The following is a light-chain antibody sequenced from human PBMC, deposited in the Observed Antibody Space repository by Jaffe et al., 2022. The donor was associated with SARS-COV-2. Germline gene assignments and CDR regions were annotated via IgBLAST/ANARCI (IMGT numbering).Light chain of an antibody. V-gene: IGKV1-39*01. CDR1: QSISSY. J-gene: IGKJ4*01. Sequence: DIQMTQSPSSLSASVGDRVTITCRASQSISSYLNWYHQKPGKAPKLLIYAASNLQSGVPSRFSGSGSGTDFTLTISSLQPEDSATYYCQQSYSTPLTFGGGTKVEI. CDR3: QQSYSTPLT. CDR2: AAS.